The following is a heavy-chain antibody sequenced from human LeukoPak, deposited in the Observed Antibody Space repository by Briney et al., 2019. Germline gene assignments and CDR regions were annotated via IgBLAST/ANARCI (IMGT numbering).Heavy chain of an antibody. J-gene: IGHJ5*02. D-gene: IGHD3-10*01. CDR1: GGSISSSSYY. V-gene: IGHV4-39*07. CDR3: ARHQGITMVRGDWFDP. CDR2: IYHSGST. Sequence: SETLSLTCTVSGGSISSSSYYWGWIRQPPGKGLEWIGYIYHSGSTYYNPSLKSRVTISVDRSKNQFSLKLSSVTAADTAVYYCARHQGITMVRGDWFDPWGQGTLVTVSS.